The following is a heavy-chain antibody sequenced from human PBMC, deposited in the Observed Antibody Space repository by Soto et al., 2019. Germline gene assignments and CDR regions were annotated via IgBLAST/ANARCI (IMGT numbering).Heavy chain of an antibody. Sequence: SETLSLTCTVSGGSISSYYWSWIRQPPGKGLEWIGYIYYSGSTNYNPSLKSRITISVDTSKNQFSLKLSSVTAADTAVYYCARVAIFGVVPYYYYYMDVWGKGTTVTVSS. CDR1: GGSISSYY. V-gene: IGHV4-59*01. CDR3: ARVAIFGVVPYYYYYMDV. D-gene: IGHD3-3*01. J-gene: IGHJ6*03. CDR2: IYYSGST.